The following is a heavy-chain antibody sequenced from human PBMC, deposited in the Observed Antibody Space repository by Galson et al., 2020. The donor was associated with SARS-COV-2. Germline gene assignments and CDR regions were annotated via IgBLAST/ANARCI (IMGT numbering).Heavy chain of an antibody. CDR1: GYTFTGYY. Sequence: ASVQVSCKASGYTFTGYYMHWVRQAPGQGLEWMGWINPNSGGPNYAQKFQGWVTMTRDTSISTAYMELSRLRSDDTAVYYWARGGEAYYDILTGYYYYYYGMDVWGQGTTVTVSS. CDR3: ARGGEAYYDILTGYYYYYYGMDV. D-gene: IGHD3-9*01. CDR2: INPNSGGP. J-gene: IGHJ6*02. V-gene: IGHV1-2*04.